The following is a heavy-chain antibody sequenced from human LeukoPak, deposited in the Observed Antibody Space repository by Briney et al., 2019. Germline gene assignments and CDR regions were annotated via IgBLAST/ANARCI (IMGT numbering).Heavy chain of an antibody. CDR1: GGSISSYY. J-gene: IGHJ3*02. D-gene: IGHD3-10*01. Sequence: SETLSLTCTVSGGSISSYYWTWIRQPAGKGLEWIGRFYSTGSTNYNPSLKSRVTMSVDTSKNQFSLKLSSVTAADTAVYYCARRARSDAFDIWGQGTMVTVSS. CDR3: ARRARSDAFDI. V-gene: IGHV4-4*07. CDR2: FYSTGST.